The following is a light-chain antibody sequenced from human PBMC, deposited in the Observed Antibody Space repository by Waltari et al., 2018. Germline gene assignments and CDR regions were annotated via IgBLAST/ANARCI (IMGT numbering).Light chain of an antibody. J-gene: IGKJ1*01. CDR3: QKYGTLPAT. V-gene: IGKV3-20*01. CDR1: QNIRIY. Sequence: EIVLTQSPGTLSLFPGERVTLSCRASQNIRIYLAWYQQKPGQPPRLLIYEASRRATGIPDRFSGSGSGTDISLTISRLEPEDFGVYYCQKYGTLPATFGQGTKVEIK. CDR2: EAS.